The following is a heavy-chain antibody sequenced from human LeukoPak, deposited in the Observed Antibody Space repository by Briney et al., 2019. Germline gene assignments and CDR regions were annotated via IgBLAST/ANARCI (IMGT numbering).Heavy chain of an antibody. V-gene: IGHV3-7*01. CDR1: GFTFSSYW. Sequence: PGGSLRLSCAASGFTFSSYWMSWVRQAPGKGLEWVANIKQDGSEKYYVDSVKGRFTISRDNAKNSLYLQMNSLRAEDTAVYYCARDTAWELPFDYYGMDVWGQGTTVTVSS. J-gene: IGHJ6*02. D-gene: IGHD1-26*01. CDR3: ARDTAWELPFDYYGMDV. CDR2: IKQDGSEK.